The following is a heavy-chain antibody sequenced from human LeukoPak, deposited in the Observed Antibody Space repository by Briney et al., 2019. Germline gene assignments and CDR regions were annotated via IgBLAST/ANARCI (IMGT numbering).Heavy chain of an antibody. CDR1: GFTVSSDY. CDR2: IYSGGST. Sequence: GGSLRLSCAASGFTVSSDYMTWVRQAPGMGLEWVSLIYSGGSTYYADSVKGRFTISRDDSKNTLYLQMNSLRVEDTAVYYCARGGRATMTPYYWGQGTLVTVSS. J-gene: IGHJ4*02. D-gene: IGHD5-12*01. V-gene: IGHV3-66*01. CDR3: ARGGRATMTPYY.